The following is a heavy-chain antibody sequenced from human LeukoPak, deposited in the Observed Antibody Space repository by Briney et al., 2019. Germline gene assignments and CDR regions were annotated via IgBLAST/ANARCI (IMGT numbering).Heavy chain of an antibody. Sequence: GGSLRLSCAASGFTFSNYDMHWVRQAPGKGLEWVAVISYDGSNKYYADSVKGRFTISRDNSKNTVYLQMISLRAEDTAVYYCAKDREGTTFDNWGQGTLVTVSS. CDR1: GFTFSNYD. D-gene: IGHD1-7*01. CDR2: ISYDGSNK. J-gene: IGHJ4*02. V-gene: IGHV3-30*18. CDR3: AKDREGTTFDN.